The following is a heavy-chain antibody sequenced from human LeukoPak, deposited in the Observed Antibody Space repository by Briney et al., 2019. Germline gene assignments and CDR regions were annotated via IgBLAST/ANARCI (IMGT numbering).Heavy chain of an antibody. CDR2: ISGSGGST. J-gene: IGHJ5*02. CDR1: GFTFSSYA. V-gene: IGHV3-23*01. D-gene: IGHD3-22*01. Sequence: GGSLRLSCAASGFTFSSYAMSWVRQAPGKGLEWVSAISGSGGSTYYADSVKGRFTISRGNSKNTLYPQMNSLRAEDTAVYYCAKAKYYYDSSGYQDNWFDPWGQGTLVTVSS. CDR3: AKAKYYYDSSGYQDNWFDP.